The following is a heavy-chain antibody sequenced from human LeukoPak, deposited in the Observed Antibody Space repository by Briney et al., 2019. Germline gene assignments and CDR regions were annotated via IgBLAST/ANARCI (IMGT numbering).Heavy chain of an antibody. CDR1: GGTFSSYA. CDR2: IIPIFGTA. Sequence: SVKVSCKASGGTFSSYAISWVRQAPGQGLEWMGGIIPIFGTANYAQKFQGRVTITADESTSTAYMELSSLRSEDTAVYYCAREMGDTAMVNYYYGMDVWGQGTTVTVSS. V-gene: IGHV1-69*13. D-gene: IGHD5-18*01. CDR3: AREMGDTAMVNYYYGMDV. J-gene: IGHJ6*02.